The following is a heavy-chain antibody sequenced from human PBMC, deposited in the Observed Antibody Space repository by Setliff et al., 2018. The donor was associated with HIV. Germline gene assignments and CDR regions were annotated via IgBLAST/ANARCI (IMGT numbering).Heavy chain of an antibody. V-gene: IGHV4-59*01. CDR2: IFYSGST. CDR3: ATLNSENRLGYFRH. Sequence: PSETLSLTCTVSGGSISTYYWSWIRQPPGKGLEWIGYIFYSGSTNYNPSLRSRATMSVDTSKNQFSLKLSSVTAADTAVYFCATLNSENRLGYFRHWGQGTLVTSPQ. CDR1: GGSISTYY. D-gene: IGHD1-26*01. J-gene: IGHJ1*01.